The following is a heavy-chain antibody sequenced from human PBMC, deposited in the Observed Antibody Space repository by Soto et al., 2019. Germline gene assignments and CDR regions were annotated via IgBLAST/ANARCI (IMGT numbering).Heavy chain of an antibody. CDR3: ARDHGWGVVTPKWDNWFDP. CDR1: GGSVSSDSYY. D-gene: IGHD2-21*02. CDR2: IYYSGST. Sequence: QVQLQESGPGLVKPSETLSLTCTVSGGSVSSDSYYWSWIRQPPGKGLEWIGYIYYSGSTKYNPSLKCRVTISVDTSKNQVSLKLSSVTAADTAVYYCARDHGWGVVTPKWDNWFDPWGQGTLVTVSS. V-gene: IGHV4-61*01. J-gene: IGHJ5*02.